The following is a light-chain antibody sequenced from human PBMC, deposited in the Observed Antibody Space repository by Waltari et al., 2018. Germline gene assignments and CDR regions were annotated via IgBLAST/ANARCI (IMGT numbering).Light chain of an antibody. CDR2: DVS. V-gene: IGLV2-14*03. CDR3: VAYTSTRTPYV. CDR1: ESDFGSLDY. Sequence: SALTQPDSVSASPGQSITISCSGSESDFGSLDYFSWLQQYPGKSPKLMIYDVSNRPSGVSDRFSGARSGKTASLTISGLQAEDEAEYYCVAYTSTRTPYVFGSGTRVTVL. J-gene: IGLJ1*01.